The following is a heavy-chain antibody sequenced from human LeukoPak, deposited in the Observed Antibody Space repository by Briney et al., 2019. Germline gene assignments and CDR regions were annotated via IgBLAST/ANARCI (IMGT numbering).Heavy chain of an antibody. CDR3: ARHGLPPRFDY. CDR1: GGSISSSSYY. D-gene: IGHD2-15*01. CDR2: IYYSGST. Sequence: SETLSLTCTVSGGSISSSSYYWGWIRQPPGKGLERIGSIYYSGSTYYNPSLKSRVTISVDTSKNQFSLKLSSVTAADTAVYYCARHGLPPRFDYWGQGTLVTVSS. J-gene: IGHJ4*02. V-gene: IGHV4-39*01.